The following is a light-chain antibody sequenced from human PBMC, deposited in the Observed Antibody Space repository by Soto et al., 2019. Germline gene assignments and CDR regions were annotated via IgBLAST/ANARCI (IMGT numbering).Light chain of an antibody. CDR2: AAS. CDR1: QSLSSGY. Sequence: EIVLTQSPGTLSLSPGERATLSCRASQSLSSGYLAWYQQKPGQAPRILIYAASSRATGIPDRFSGSGSGTDFSLTNNRLEPEDSAVYYCQQYDTSPRTFGQGTKVEI. CDR3: QQYDTSPRT. J-gene: IGKJ1*01. V-gene: IGKV3-20*01.